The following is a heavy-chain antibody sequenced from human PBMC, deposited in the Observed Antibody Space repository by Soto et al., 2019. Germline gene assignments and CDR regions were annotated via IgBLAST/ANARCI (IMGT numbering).Heavy chain of an antibody. CDR3: AREGAPQNYYYYYGMDV. J-gene: IGHJ6*02. Sequence: PSETLSLTCTVSGGSISSYYWSWIRQPPGKGLEWIGYIYYSGSTNYNPSLKSRVTISVDTSKNQFSLKLSSVTAADTAVYYCAREGAPQNYYYYYGMDVWGQGTTVTVSS. CDR2: IYYSGST. CDR1: GGSISSYY. V-gene: IGHV4-59*01.